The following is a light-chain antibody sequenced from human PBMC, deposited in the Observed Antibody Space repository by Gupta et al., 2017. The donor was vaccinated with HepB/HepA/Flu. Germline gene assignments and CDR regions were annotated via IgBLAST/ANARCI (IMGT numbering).Light chain of an antibody. Sequence: SSELTQDPAVSVALGQTVRITCQGDSLRNCYASWYQQKPGRAPLLVIYGKNNRPSGIPDRFSGSTSLDTASLTITGAQAEDEAYYYCNSRDSSGDHLVLFGGGTKVTVL. J-gene: IGLJ2*01. V-gene: IGLV3-19*01. CDR2: GKN. CDR1: SLRNCY. CDR3: NSRDSSGDHLVL.